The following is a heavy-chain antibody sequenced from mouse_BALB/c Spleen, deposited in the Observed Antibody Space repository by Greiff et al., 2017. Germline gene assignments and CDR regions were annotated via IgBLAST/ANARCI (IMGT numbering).Heavy chain of an antibody. Sequence: QVQLQQPGAELVKPGASVKLSCKASGYTFTSYYMYWVKQRPGQGLEWIGEINPGNGGTNYNEKFKSKATLTVYKTSSTAYMQLSSLTSEVSAVYCCTHSSGCAWFAYWGQGTMVTVSA. D-gene: IGHD3-1*01. CDR3: THSSGCAWFAY. J-gene: IGHJ3*01. CDR1: GYTFTSYY. CDR2: INPGNGGT. V-gene: IGHV1S16*01.